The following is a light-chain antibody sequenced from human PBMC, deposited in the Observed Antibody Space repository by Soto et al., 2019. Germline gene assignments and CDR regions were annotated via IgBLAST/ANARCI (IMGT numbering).Light chain of an antibody. CDR1: QDISTY. Sequence: DIQMTQSPSSLSASVGDRVTITCQASQDISTYLNWFQQKPGKAPKLLIYDASNLETGVPSRFSGSGSGTDFTFAISSLQPEDIATYYCQQYDALPLTFAGGTKVEIK. V-gene: IGKV1-33*01. CDR2: DAS. CDR3: QQYDALPLT. J-gene: IGKJ4*01.